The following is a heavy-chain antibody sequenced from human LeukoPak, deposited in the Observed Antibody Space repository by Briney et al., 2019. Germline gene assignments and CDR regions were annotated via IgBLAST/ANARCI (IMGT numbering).Heavy chain of an antibody. CDR1: GGSISSYY. CDR2: IYYSGST. CDR3: ARETAWPENTPMILFSYFDY. V-gene: IGHV4-59*12. Sequence: SETLSLTCTVSGGSISSYYWSWIRQPPGKGLEWIGYIYYSGSTNYNPSLKSRVTMSADTSGIHFSLNLTSVTAADTAVYYCARETAWPENTPMILFSYFDYWGRGILVTVSS. D-gene: IGHD3/OR15-3a*01. J-gene: IGHJ4*02.